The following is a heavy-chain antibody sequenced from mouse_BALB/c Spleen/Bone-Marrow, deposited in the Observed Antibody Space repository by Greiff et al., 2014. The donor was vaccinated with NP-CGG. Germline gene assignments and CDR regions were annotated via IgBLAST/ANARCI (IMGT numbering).Heavy chain of an antibody. CDR1: GYTFTSYL. J-gene: IGHJ2*01. V-gene: IGHV1-14*01. CDR2: ITPYNDDT. CDR3: ARWGGTPYFDY. Sequence: VQLQQSGPELVKPGASVKMSCKASGYTFTSYLIHWVKQKPGQGLEWIGYITPYNDDTKYNEKFKGKATLTPDKSSSTAYMELSSLTSEDSAVYCCARWGGTPYFDYWGQGTTLTVSS. D-gene: IGHD4-1*01.